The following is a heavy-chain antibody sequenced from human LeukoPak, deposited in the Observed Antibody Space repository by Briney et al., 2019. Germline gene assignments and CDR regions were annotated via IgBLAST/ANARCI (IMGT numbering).Heavy chain of an antibody. CDR3: AKDLRAQWAFDY. J-gene: IGHJ4*02. Sequence: GGSLRLSCAASGFTFSSYGMHWVRQAPGKGLEWVAVISYDGSNKYHADSVKGRFTISRDNSKNTLYLQMNSLRAEDTAVYYCAKDLRAQWAFDYWGQGTLVTVSS. CDR1: GFTFSSYG. CDR2: ISYDGSNK. D-gene: IGHD6-19*01. V-gene: IGHV3-30*18.